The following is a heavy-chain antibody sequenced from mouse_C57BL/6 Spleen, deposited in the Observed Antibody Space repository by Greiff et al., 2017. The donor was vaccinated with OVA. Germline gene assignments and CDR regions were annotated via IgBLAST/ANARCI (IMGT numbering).Heavy chain of an antibody. Sequence: QVQLQQPGAELVKPGASVKLSCKASGYTFTSYWMQLVKQRPGQGLEWIGEIDPSDSYTNYNQKFKGKATLTVDTSSSTAYMQLSSLTSEDSAVYYCARGDGYYHYWGQGTTLTVSS. CDR1: GYTFTSYW. CDR3: ARGDGYYHY. V-gene: IGHV1-50*01. J-gene: IGHJ2*01. CDR2: IDPSDSYT. D-gene: IGHD2-3*01.